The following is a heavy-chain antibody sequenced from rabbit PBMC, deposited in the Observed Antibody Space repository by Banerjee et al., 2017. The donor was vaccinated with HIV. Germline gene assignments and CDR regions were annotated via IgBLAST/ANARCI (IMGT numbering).Heavy chain of an antibody. V-gene: IGHV1S45*01. J-gene: IGHJ4*01. D-gene: IGHD7-1*01. CDR2: IYADNGGSI. Sequence: QEQLVESGGGLVQPGGSLALTCKASGFSFSSSDYMCWVRQAPGKGPERIACIYADNGGSIYYASWAKGRFTISKTSSTTVTLQLTSLTAADTATYFCARETETYSGYTGYGYYFDLWGPGTLVTVS. CDR1: GFSFSSSDY. CDR3: ARETETYSGYTGYGYYFDL.